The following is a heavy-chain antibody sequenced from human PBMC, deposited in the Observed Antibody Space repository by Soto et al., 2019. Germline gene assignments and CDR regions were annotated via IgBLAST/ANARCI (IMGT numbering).Heavy chain of an antibody. V-gene: IGHV1-69*02. D-gene: IGHD6-19*01. CDR3: ATRIAVAGPYWSCDL. CDR1: GGTFSSYT. Sequence: QVQLVQSGAEVKKPGSSVKVSCKASGGTFSSYTISWVRQAPGQGLEWMGRIIPILGIANYAQKFQGRVTITADKSTSTAYMELSSLRSEDTAVYYCATRIAVAGPYWSCDLWGRGTLVTVSS. CDR2: IIPILGIA. J-gene: IGHJ2*01.